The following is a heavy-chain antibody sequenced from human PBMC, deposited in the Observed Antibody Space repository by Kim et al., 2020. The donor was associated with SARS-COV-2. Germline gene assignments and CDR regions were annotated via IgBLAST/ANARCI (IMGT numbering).Heavy chain of an antibody. V-gene: IGHV4-34*01. CDR3: ARGVYDFWSGYYTNTLVYFDY. Sequence: SETLSLTCAVYGGSFSGYYWSWIRQPPGKGLEWIGEINHSGSTNYNPSLKSRVTISVDTSKNQFSLKLSSVTAADTAVYYCARGVYDFWSGYYTNTLVYFDYWGQGTLVTVSS. CDR1: GGSFSGYY. CDR2: INHSGST. J-gene: IGHJ4*02. D-gene: IGHD3-3*01.